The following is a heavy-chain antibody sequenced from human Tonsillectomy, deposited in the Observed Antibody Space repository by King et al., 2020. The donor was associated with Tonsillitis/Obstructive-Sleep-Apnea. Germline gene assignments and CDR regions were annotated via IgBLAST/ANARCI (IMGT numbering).Heavy chain of an antibody. CDR2: ISGDGGST. CDR1: GFTFDDYA. Sequence: QLVQSGGGVVQPGGSLRLSCAASGFTFDDYAMHWVRQAPGKGLEWVSLISGDGGSTYYADSVKGRFTISRDNSKNSLYLQMNSLRTEDTAFYYCAKDIGIVVANAEYFQHWGQGTLVTVSS. CDR3: AKDIGIVVANAEYFQH. J-gene: IGHJ1*01. D-gene: IGHD3-22*01. V-gene: IGHV3-43*02.